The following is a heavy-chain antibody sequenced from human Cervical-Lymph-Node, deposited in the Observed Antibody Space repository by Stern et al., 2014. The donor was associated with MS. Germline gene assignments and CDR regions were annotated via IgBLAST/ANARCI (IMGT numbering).Heavy chain of an antibody. J-gene: IGHJ4*02. Sequence: QLVQYGAEVKQPGESLKISCKLSGYSFTIYYIAWVRQMPGKVLDWMGVIYPYDSDTPYSPSFQGQVTISADKSITTAYLQWSSLRASDTAMYYCARHVQGFDYWGQGTLVTVSS. CDR2: IYPYDSDT. CDR1: GYSFTIYY. V-gene: IGHV5-51*01. CDR3: ARHVQGFDY.